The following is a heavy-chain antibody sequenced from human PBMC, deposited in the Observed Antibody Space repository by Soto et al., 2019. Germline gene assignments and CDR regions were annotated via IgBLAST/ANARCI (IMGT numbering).Heavy chain of an antibody. CDR1: GFTFSSYW. CDR3: ARDAPSNYLDY. J-gene: IGHJ4*02. CDR2: IKQDGSEK. Sequence: GGSLRLSCAASGFTFSSYWMSWVRQAPGKGLEWVANIKQDGSEKYYVDSVKGRFTISRDNAKNSLFLQMNSLRAEDTAVYYCARDAPSNYLDYWGQGTLITVSS. V-gene: IGHV3-7*04.